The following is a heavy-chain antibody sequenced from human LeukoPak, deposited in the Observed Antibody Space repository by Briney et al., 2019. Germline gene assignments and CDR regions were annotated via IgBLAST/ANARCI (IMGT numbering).Heavy chain of an antibody. J-gene: IGHJ6*03. CDR2: INWNGGIT. D-gene: IGHD1-26*01. CDR1: GFIFENYG. V-gene: IGHV3-20*04. Sequence: GGSLRLSCVASGFIFENYGMDWVRHVPGKGLEWVSSINWNGGITGYADSVKGRFTISRDNGKNSLYLQMNSLRAEDTAVYYCARDPYSGRYGDYYYYYMDVWGKGTTVTISS. CDR3: ARDPYSGRYGDYYYYYMDV.